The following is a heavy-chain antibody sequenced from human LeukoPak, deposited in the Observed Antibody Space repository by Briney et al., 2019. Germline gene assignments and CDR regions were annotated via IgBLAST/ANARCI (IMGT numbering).Heavy chain of an antibody. D-gene: IGHD5-24*01. Sequence: PGESLKISCKGSGYSFTNYWIGWVRQMPGKGLEWMGIIYPGDSDTRYSPSFQGQVTISVDKSISTAYLQWSSLKALDTAMYYCATTRRDGCNYRDYWGQGTLVTVSS. CDR2: IYPGDSDT. CDR1: GYSFTNYW. V-gene: IGHV5-51*03. CDR3: ATTRRDGCNYRDY. J-gene: IGHJ4*02.